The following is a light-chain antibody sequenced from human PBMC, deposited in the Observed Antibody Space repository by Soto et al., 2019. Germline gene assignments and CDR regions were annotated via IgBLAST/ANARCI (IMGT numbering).Light chain of an antibody. CDR3: QSYDSRLSGSRV. J-gene: IGLJ2*01. CDR2: GNS. Sequence: QSVLTQPPSVSGAPGQRVTISCTGSSSNIGVGYDVHSYQQLPGTAPKLLIYGNSNRPSGVPDRFSGSKSGTSASLALTGLQAEDEADYYCQSYDSRLSGSRVFGGGTKLTVL. V-gene: IGLV1-40*01. CDR1: SSNIGVGYD.